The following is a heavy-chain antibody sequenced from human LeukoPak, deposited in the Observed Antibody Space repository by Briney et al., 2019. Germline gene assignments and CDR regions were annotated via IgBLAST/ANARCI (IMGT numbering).Heavy chain of an antibody. V-gene: IGHV1-69*04. D-gene: IGHD5-24*01. Sequence: SVKVSCKASGGTFSSYAISWVRQAHGQGLEWMGRIIPIFGIANYAQKFQGRVTITADKSTSTAYMELSSLRSEDTAVYYCARGVGDGYNLFDYWGQGTLVTVSS. CDR3: ARGVGDGYNLFDY. CDR1: GGTFSSYA. J-gene: IGHJ4*02. CDR2: IIPIFGIA.